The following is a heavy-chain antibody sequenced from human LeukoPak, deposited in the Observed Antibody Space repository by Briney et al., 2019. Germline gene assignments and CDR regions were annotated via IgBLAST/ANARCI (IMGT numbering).Heavy chain of an antibody. V-gene: IGHV3-49*03. D-gene: IGHD3-10*01. CDR1: GFTFSVFS. Sequence: GGSLRLSCTASGFTFSVFSMSWSRPAPGKGLEWIGFIRKKADGATGDYAASVKGRFTISRDDSKNIAFLQMNSLKTEDTALYYCTRGHGWLSYYWGQGTLVTVSS. J-gene: IGHJ4*02. CDR2: IRKKADGATG. CDR3: TRGHGWLSYY.